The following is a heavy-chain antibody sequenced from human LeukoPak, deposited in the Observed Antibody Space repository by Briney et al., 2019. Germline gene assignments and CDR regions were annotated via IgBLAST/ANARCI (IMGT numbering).Heavy chain of an antibody. V-gene: IGHV1-2*02. Sequence: ASVKVFCKASGYTFTGYYMHWVRQAPGQGLEWMGWINPNSGGTNYAQKFQGRVTMTRDTSISTAYMELSRLRSDDTAVYYCARIGTSQYQLLDYWGQGTLVTVSS. CDR2: INPNSGGT. CDR3: ARIGTSQYQLLDY. CDR1: GYTFTGYY. D-gene: IGHD2-2*01. J-gene: IGHJ4*02.